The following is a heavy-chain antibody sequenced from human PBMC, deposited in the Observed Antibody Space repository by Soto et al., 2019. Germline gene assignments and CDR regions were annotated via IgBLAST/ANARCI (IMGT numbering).Heavy chain of an antibody. CDR2: INPNSGGT. D-gene: IGHD3-22*01. CDR3: ARYGNDYYDDSSGYYTLGMDV. V-gene: IGHV1-2*04. CDR1: GYTFTGYY. J-gene: IGHJ6*02. Sequence: VASVKVSCKASGYTFTGYYMHWVRQAPGQGLEWMGWINPNSGGTNYAQRFQGWVTMTRDTSISTAYMELSRLRSDDTAVYYCARYGNDYYDDSSGYYTLGMDVWGQGTTVTVSS.